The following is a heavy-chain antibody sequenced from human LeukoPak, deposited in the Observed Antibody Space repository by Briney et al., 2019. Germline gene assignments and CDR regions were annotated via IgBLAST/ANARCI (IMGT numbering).Heavy chain of an antibody. CDR1: GGSISSGCYY. D-gene: IGHD7-27*01. J-gene: IGHJ4*02. CDR2: IYYSEST. V-gene: IGHV4-31*03. Sequence: SETLSLTCTVSGGSISSGCYYWSWIRQHPGKGLEWIGYIYYSESTYYNPSLQSRVTISVDTSKNQFSLKLSSVTAADTAVYYCASASLTGVGVGYFDYWGQGTLVTVSS. CDR3: ASASLTGVGVGYFDY.